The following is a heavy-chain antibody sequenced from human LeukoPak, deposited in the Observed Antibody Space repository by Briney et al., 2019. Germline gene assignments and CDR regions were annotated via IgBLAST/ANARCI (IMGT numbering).Heavy chain of an antibody. D-gene: IGHD3-10*01. J-gene: IGHJ4*02. CDR3: ARDKDELLWFGELPQYFDY. Sequence: ASVKVSCKASGYTFTGYYMHWVRQAPGQGLEWMGWISAYNGNTNCAQRLQGRVTMTTDTSTSTAYMELRSLRSDDTAVYYCARDKDELLWFGELPQYFDYWGQGTLVTVSS. CDR1: GYTFTGYY. V-gene: IGHV1-18*04. CDR2: ISAYNGNT.